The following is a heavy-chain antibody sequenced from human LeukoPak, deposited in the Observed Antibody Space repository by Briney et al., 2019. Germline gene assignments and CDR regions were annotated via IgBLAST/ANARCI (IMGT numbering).Heavy chain of an antibody. CDR3: ARDMGYDFWSAPDY. CDR1: GFTFSSYA. V-gene: IGHV3-23*01. CDR2: ISGSGGST. Sequence: GGSLRLSCAASGFTFSSYAMSWVRQAPGKGLEWVSAISGSGGSTYYADSVKGRFTISRDNSKNTLYLQMNSLRAEDTAVYYCARDMGYDFWSAPDYWGQGTLVTVSS. D-gene: IGHD3-3*01. J-gene: IGHJ4*02.